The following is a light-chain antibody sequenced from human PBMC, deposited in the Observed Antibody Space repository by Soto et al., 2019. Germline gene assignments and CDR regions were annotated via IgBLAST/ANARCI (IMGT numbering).Light chain of an antibody. Sequence: QSALTQPRSVSGSPGQSVAISCTGTSSDVGGYNYVSWYQQHPGKAPKLMIYDVTKRPPGVPDRFSGSKSGNTASLTVSGLQAEDEADYYCCSCAGSYTSVVFGGGTKLTVL. J-gene: IGLJ2*01. CDR1: SSDVGGYNY. V-gene: IGLV2-11*01. CDR3: CSCAGSYTSVV. CDR2: DVT.